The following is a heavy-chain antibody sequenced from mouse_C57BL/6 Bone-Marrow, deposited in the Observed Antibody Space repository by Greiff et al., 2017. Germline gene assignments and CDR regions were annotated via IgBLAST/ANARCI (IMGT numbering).Heavy chain of an antibody. CDR1: GYTFTSYG. D-gene: IGHD3-3*01. CDR3: ARSGLLFAY. J-gene: IGHJ3*01. Sequence: QVQLKESGAELARPGASVKLSCKASGYTFTSYGISWVKQRTGQGLEWIGVIYPRSGNTYYNEKFKGKATLTADKSSSTAYMELRSLTSEDSAVYFFARSGLLFAYWGQGTLVTVSA. V-gene: IGHV1-81*01. CDR2: IYPRSGNT.